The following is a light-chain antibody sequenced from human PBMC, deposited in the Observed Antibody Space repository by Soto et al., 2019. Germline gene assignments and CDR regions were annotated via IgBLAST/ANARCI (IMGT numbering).Light chain of an antibody. V-gene: IGKV1-5*03. CDR3: QHYNGYSWT. Sequence: DMQMTQSPSTLSASVGDRVTITCRASQSLSGWLAWYQQEPGKAPNLLIYMAPTLASGVPSRFSGSGSGTEFTLTISSLQPDDFATYYCQHYNGYSWTFGQGTKVDIK. J-gene: IGKJ1*01. CDR1: QSLSGW. CDR2: MAP.